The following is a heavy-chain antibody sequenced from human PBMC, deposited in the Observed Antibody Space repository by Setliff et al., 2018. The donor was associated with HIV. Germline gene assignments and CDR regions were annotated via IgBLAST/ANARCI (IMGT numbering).Heavy chain of an antibody. V-gene: IGHV1-69*05. CDR3: ARDRNSSSWYVRYGMDV. CDR1: GSTFSTYD. J-gene: IGHJ6*02. Sequence: ASVKVSCKPSGSTFSTYDINWVRQAPGQGLEWMGGIIPIFGTANYAQKFQGRVTITTDESTSTAYMELSSLRSEDTAVYYCARDRNSSSWYVRYGMDVWGQRTTVTVSS. CDR2: IIPIFGTA. D-gene: IGHD6-13*01.